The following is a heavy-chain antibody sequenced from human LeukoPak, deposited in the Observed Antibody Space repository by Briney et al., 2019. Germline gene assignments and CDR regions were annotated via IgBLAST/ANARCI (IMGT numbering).Heavy chain of an antibody. CDR1: GYTLTELS. V-gene: IGHV1-24*01. CDR3: ATDRQLLWFGEFRN. D-gene: IGHD3-10*01. J-gene: IGHJ4*02. Sequence: ASVKVSCKVSGYTLTELSMHWVRQAPGKGLEWIGGFDPEDGETIYAQKFQGRVTMTEDTSTDTAYMELSSLRSEDTAVYYCATDRQLLWFGEFRNWGQGTQVTVSS. CDR2: FDPEDGET.